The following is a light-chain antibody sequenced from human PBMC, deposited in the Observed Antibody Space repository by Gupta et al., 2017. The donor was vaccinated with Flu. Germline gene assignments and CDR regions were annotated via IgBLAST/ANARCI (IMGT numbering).Light chain of an antibody. Sequence: QSALTQPASVSGSPGQSIAISCTGSTSDVGAYNYVSWYQQNPGKAPKLIIYDVTNRPSGVSTRFSGSKSGNTASLTISGLQAEDEADYYCSSYGAVGLSGGGTKVTVL. CDR3: SSYGAVGL. V-gene: IGLV2-14*01. CDR2: DVT. J-gene: IGLJ3*02. CDR1: TSDVGAYNY.